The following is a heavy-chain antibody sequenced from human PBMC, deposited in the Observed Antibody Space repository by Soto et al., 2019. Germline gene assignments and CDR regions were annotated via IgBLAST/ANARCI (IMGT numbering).Heavy chain of an antibody. CDR2: ISGSGGST. V-gene: IGHV3-23*01. J-gene: IGHJ4*02. CDR1: GFTVNGKKY. D-gene: IGHD2-2*01. Sequence: GGSLRLSCAASGFTVNGKKYMTWVRQAPGKGLEWVSSISGSGGSTYYADSVKGRFTISRDNSKNTLYLQMNSLRADDTAVYYCAKEQTHSQADTSSIFDYWGQGALVTVSS. CDR3: AKEQTHSQADTSSIFDY.